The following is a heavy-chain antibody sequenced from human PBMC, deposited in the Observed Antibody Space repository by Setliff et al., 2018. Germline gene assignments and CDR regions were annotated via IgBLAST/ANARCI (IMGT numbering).Heavy chain of an antibody. J-gene: IGHJ4*02. Sequence: ASVKVSCKASGYIFTEYGINWVRQAPGQGLEWMGWIGDYNGNTLHAQNFQGRLTVTTDTSTNTAYMELRSLRSDDTAVYYCARGPVDFVVVPAAAVFDFWGQGTLVTVSS. CDR1: GYIFTEYG. CDR2: IGDYNGNT. V-gene: IGHV1-18*01. D-gene: IGHD2-2*03. CDR3: ARGPVDFVVVPAAAVFDF.